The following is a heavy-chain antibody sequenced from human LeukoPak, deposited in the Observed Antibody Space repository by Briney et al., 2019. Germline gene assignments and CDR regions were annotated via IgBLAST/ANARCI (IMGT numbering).Heavy chain of an antibody. CDR1: GGTFSSYA. Sequence: GASVKVSCKASGGTFSSYAISWVRQAPGQGLEWMGWISAYNGNTNYAQKLQGRVTMTTDTSTSTAYMELRSLRSDDTAVYYCARAGITGTIPNFDYWGQGTLVTVSS. V-gene: IGHV1-18*01. D-gene: IGHD1-7*01. CDR3: ARAGITGTIPNFDY. J-gene: IGHJ4*02. CDR2: ISAYNGNT.